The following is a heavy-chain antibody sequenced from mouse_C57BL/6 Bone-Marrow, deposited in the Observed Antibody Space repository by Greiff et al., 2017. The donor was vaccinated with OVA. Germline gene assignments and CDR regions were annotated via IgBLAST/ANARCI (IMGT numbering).Heavy chain of an antibody. V-gene: IGHV5-4*01. CDR2: ISDGGSYT. CDR3: ARDCPRSAWFAY. J-gene: IGHJ3*01. Sequence: EVQVVESGGGLVKPGGSLKLSCAASGFTFSSYAMSWVRQTPEKRLEWVATISDGGSYTYYPDNVKGRFTISRDNAKNNLYLQMSHLKSEDTAMYYCARDCPRSAWFAYWGQGTLVTVSA. CDR1: GFTFSSYA.